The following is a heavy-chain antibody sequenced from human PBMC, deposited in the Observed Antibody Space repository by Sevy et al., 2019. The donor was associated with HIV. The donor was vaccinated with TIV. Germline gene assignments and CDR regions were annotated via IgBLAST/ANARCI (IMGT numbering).Heavy chain of an antibody. D-gene: IGHD2-21*02. Sequence: GGSLRISCAASGFTFSSYVMHWVRQAPGKGLEWVALIWYDGTIKYYADSVKGRFTISRDNSKDTLFLQMNSLTPEDTAVCYCARGGGYCGGDCYSIDYRGQGALVTVSS. V-gene: IGHV3-33*08. J-gene: IGHJ4*02. CDR2: IWYDGTIK. CDR3: ARGGGYCGGDCYSIDY. CDR1: GFTFSSYV.